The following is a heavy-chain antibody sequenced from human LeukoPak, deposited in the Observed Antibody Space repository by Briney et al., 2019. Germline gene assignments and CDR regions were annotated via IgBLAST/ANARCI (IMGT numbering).Heavy chain of an antibody. Sequence: SETLSLTCTVSDGSISRSTYYWGWIRQPPGKGLEWVGSIYYAGSTYYNPSLKSRVTISVDTSKNQFSLKLSSVTAVDTAVYYCAGHGSSGHYNAFDIWGQGTMVTVSS. V-gene: IGHV4-39*01. J-gene: IGHJ3*02. CDR1: DGSISRSTYY. CDR3: AGHGSSGHYNAFDI. D-gene: IGHD3-22*01. CDR2: IYYAGST.